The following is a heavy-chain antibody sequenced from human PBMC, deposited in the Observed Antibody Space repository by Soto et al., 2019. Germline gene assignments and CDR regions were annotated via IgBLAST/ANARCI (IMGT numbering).Heavy chain of an antibody. CDR2: MNPNSGHT. CDR1: GYTFTSHD. CDR3: ASDMSTN. D-gene: IGHD2-2*01. J-gene: IGHJ4*02. Sequence: QVQLVQAGAEVKKPGASVKVSCKASGYTFTSHDINWMRQATGPGLEWMGWMNPNSGHTNYAQKFQGRVTMTRDTSISTAYLELTSLRSEDTAIYYCASDMSTNWGQGTLVIVSS. V-gene: IGHV1-8*01.